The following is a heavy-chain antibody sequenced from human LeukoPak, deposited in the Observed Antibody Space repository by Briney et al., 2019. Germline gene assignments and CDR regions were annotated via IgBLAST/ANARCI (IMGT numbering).Heavy chain of an antibody. CDR3: AKDGLTRPRASFLDY. CDR2: ISGSGGST. CDR1: GFTFSSYA. V-gene: IGHV3-23*01. J-gene: IGHJ4*02. D-gene: IGHD2-21*02. Sequence: PGGSLRLSCAASGFTFSSYAMSWVRQAPGKGLEWVSAISGSGGSTYYADSVKGRFTISRDNSRNTLYLQTNSLRAEDTAVYYCAKDGLTRPRASFLDYWGQGTLVTVSS.